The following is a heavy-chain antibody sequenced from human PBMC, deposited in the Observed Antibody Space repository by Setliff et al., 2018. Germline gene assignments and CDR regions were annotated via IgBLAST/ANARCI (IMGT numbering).Heavy chain of an antibody. D-gene: IGHD6-19*01. Sequence: NPSETLSLTCTVSGGSISSSSYYWGWIRQPPGKGLEWIGSIYYSGSTYYNPSLKSRVTISVDTSKNQFSLKLSSVTAADTAVYFCAREARYSSAWYSYYYGMDVWGQGTTVTVSS. CDR1: GGSISSSSYY. CDR2: IYYSGST. J-gene: IGHJ6*02. CDR3: AREARYSSAWYSYYYGMDV. V-gene: IGHV4-39*07.